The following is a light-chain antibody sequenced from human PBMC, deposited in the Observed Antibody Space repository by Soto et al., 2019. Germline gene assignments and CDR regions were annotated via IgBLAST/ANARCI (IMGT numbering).Light chain of an antibody. CDR3: SSYAGSNNLV. J-gene: IGLJ2*01. CDR2: EVN. Sequence: QSAPTQPPSASGSPGQSVTISCTGTRSDVGGYKYVSWYQQHPGQAPKLMIYEVNKRPSGVPDRFSGSKSGNTASLTVSGLQAEDEADYYCSSYAGSNNLVFGGGTKLTVL. CDR1: RSDVGGYKY. V-gene: IGLV2-8*01.